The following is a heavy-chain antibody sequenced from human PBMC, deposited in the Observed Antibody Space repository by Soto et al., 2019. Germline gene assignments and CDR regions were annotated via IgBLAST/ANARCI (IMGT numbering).Heavy chain of an antibody. Sequence: PGGSLRLSCAVSGFTFSDYYMTWIRQAPGKGLERVSYISSSTSHTNYADSVKGRFTISRDNAKNSLYLQMNSLRAEDTAVYYCARDCLKCGSDYSDYWGQGALVTVSS. CDR3: ARDCLKCGSDYSDY. CDR1: GFTFSDYY. J-gene: IGHJ4*02. D-gene: IGHD5-12*01. V-gene: IGHV3-11*06. CDR2: ISSSTSHT.